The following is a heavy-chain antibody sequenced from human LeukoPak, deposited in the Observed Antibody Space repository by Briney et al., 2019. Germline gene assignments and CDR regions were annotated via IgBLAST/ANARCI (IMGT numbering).Heavy chain of an antibody. D-gene: IGHD2-2*01. V-gene: IGHV5-51*01. CDR3: ARTVADLLPIDIVVVPAARDEKIYYYMDV. CDR1: GYSFTSYW. Sequence: GESLKISCKGSGYSFTSYWIGWVRQMPGKGLEWMGIIYPGDSDTRYSPSFQGQVTISADKSISTAYLQWSSLKASDTAMYYCARTVADLLPIDIVVVPAARDEKIYYYMDVWGKGTTVTVSS. J-gene: IGHJ6*03. CDR2: IYPGDSDT.